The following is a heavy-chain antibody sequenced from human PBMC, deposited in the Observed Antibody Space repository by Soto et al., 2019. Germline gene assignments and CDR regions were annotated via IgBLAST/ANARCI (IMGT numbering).Heavy chain of an antibody. D-gene: IGHD6-13*01. CDR1: GFTFDDYA. CDR3: AKATKAYSSSWYYYYYGMDV. Sequence: EVQLVESGGGLVQPGRSLRLSCAASGFTFDDYAMHWVRQAPGKGLEWVSGISWNSGSIGYADSVKGRFTISRDNAKNSLYLQMNSLRAEDTALYYCAKATKAYSSSWYYYYYGMDVWGQGTTVTVSS. V-gene: IGHV3-9*01. CDR2: ISWNSGSI. J-gene: IGHJ6*02.